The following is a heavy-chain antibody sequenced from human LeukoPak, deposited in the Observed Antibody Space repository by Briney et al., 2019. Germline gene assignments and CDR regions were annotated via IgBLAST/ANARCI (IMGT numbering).Heavy chain of an antibody. D-gene: IGHD2-2*01. CDR1: GFTFSSFS. J-gene: IGHJ4*02. CDR2: ISYDGSNK. CDR3: ARDRLIMGYCSSTSCSVSYFDY. Sequence: GGSLRLSCAASGFTFSSFSMNWVRQAPGKGLEWVAIISYDGSNKYYADSVKGRFTISRDNSKNTLYLQMNSLRAEDTAVYYCARDRLIMGYCSSTSCSVSYFDYWGQGTLVTVPS. V-gene: IGHV3-30*03.